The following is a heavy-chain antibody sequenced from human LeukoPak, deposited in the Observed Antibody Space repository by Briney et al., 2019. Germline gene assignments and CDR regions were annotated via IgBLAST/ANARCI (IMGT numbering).Heavy chain of an antibody. CDR1: GGSFSGYY. J-gene: IGHJ4*02. Sequence: SETLSLTCAVYGGSFSGYYWSWIRQPPGKGLEWIGEINHSGSTNYNPSLKSRVTISVDTSKNQFSLKLSSVTAADTAVYYCARADYDYVWGSYRYLSYHYWGQGTLVTVSS. D-gene: IGHD3-16*02. V-gene: IGHV4-34*01. CDR2: INHSGST. CDR3: ARADYDYVWGSYRYLSYHY.